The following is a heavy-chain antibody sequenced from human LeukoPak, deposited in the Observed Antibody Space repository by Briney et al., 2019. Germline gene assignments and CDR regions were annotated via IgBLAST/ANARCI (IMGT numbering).Heavy chain of an antibody. J-gene: IGHJ4*02. CDR1: GGSISSSSYY. CDR3: ARQAPLLLWFGDKYYFDY. Sequence: ASETLSLTCTVSGGSISSSSYYWGWIRQPPGKGLEWIGSIYYSGSTYYNPSLKSRVTISVDTSKNQFSLKLSSVTAADTAVYYCARQAPLLLWFGDKYYFDYWGQGTLVTVSS. V-gene: IGHV4-39*01. CDR2: IYYSGST. D-gene: IGHD3-10*01.